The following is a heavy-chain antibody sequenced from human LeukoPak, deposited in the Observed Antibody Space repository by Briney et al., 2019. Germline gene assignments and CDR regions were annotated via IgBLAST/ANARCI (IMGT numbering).Heavy chain of an antibody. Sequence: SETLSLTCTVSGGSISSHYWSWIRQSPGKGQEWIGHMYYTGTTNYNPSLQSRVTISEDTSRKQFSLKLSSVTAADTAVYYCARHAGATTPFDSWGQGALVTVSS. D-gene: IGHD1-26*01. CDR2: MYYTGTT. J-gene: IGHJ4*02. CDR1: GGSISSHY. V-gene: IGHV4-59*08. CDR3: ARHAGATTPFDS.